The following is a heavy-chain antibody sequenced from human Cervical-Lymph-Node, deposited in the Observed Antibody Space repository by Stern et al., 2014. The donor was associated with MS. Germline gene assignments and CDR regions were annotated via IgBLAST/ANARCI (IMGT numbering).Heavy chain of an antibody. CDR2: ISGYNGAT. CDR1: GYTFSYYG. Sequence: QVQLVQSGGEVKKPGASVKVSCKASGYTFSYYGLSWVRQAPGQGLEWMGWISGYNGATRYEQKFRGRITLTKDTSTRTACMEGSSLRSDDTAVYYCARVPPGPRMAHSLDFWGQVTLVTVSS. CDR3: ARVPPGPRMAHSLDF. J-gene: IGHJ4*02. D-gene: IGHD5-24*01. V-gene: IGHV1-18*04.